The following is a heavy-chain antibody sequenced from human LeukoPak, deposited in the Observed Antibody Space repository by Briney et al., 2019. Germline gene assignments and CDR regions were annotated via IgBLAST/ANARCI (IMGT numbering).Heavy chain of an antibody. CDR2: IKQDGSEK. CDR3: ARDSNYYDSSGYYY. Sequence: GGSLRLSCAASGFTFSNAWMSWVRQAPGKGLEWVANIKQDGSEKYYVDSVKGRFTISRDNAKNSLYLQTNSLRAEDTAVYYCARDSNYYDSSGYYYWGQGTLVTVSP. CDR1: GFTFSNAW. D-gene: IGHD3-22*01. V-gene: IGHV3-7*01. J-gene: IGHJ4*02.